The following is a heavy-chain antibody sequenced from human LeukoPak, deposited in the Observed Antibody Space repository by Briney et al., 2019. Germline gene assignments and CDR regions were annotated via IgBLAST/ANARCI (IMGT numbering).Heavy chain of an antibody. CDR2: INHSGST. CDR1: GGSFSGYY. CDR3: ATNRGPMVPFDY. D-gene: IGHD3-10*01. J-gene: IGHJ4*02. Sequence: SETLSLTCAVYGGSFSGYYWSWIRRPPGKGLEWIGEINHSGSTNYNPSLKSRVTISVDTSKNQFSLKLSSVTAADTAVYYCATNRGPMVPFDYWGQGTLVTVSS. V-gene: IGHV4-34*01.